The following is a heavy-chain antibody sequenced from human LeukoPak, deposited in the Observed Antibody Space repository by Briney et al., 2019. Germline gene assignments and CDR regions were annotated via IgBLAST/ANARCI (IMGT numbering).Heavy chain of an antibody. CDR3: ARRVAVARRDAFDI. J-gene: IGHJ3*02. CDR1: VYTFTSYG. V-gene: IGHV1-18*01. D-gene: IGHD6-19*01. CDR2: ISAYNGNT. Sequence: GASVTVSCKASVYTFTSYGISWVRQAPGQGLEWMGWISAYNGNTNYAQKLQGRVTMSTDTSTGTAYMELRSLRSDDQAVYYCARRVAVARRDAFDIWGQGTMVTVSS.